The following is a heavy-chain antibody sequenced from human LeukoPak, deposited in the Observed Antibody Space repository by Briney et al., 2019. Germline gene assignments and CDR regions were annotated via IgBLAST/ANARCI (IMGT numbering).Heavy chain of an antibody. CDR2: IYPGDSDT. Sequence: GESLKICCKGSGYSFSSYWIGWVRHLPGKGLEWMGIIYPGDSDTRYSPSFQGQVTVSADKSISTAYLQWSSLKASDTAMYYCARITGYCSSTSCSYYFDYWGQGTLVTVSS. V-gene: IGHV5-51*01. CDR3: ARITGYCSSTSCSYYFDY. J-gene: IGHJ4*02. D-gene: IGHD2-2*03. CDR1: GYSFSSYW.